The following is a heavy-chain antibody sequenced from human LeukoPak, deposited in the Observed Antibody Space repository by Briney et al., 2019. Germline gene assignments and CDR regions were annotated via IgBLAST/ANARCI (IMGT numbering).Heavy chain of an antibody. V-gene: IGHV3-11*04. J-gene: IGHJ5*02. CDR3: ARDEGSSGCSSTSREPDNWFDP. CDR1: GFTFSDYY. D-gene: IGHD2-2*01. CDR2: ISSSGSTI. Sequence: GGSLRLSCAASGFTFSDYYMSWIRQAPGKGLEWVSYISSSGSTIYYADSVKGRFTISRDNAKNSLYLQMNSLRAEDTAVYYCARDEGSSGCSSTSREPDNWFDPWGQGTLVTVSS.